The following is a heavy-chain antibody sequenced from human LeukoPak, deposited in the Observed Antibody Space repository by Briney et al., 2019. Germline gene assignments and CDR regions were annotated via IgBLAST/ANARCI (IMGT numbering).Heavy chain of an antibody. CDR2: IYHSGST. V-gene: IGHV4-4*02. J-gene: IGHJ6*03. Sequence: SETLSLTCAVSGGSIGSSNWWSWVRQPPGKGLEWIGEIYHSGSTNYNPSLKSRVTISVDKSKNQFSLKLSSVTAADTAVYYCARAVGSGSFQTYYYYMDVWGKGTTVTISS. D-gene: IGHD3-10*01. CDR3: ARAVGSGSFQTYYYYMDV. CDR1: GGSIGSSNW.